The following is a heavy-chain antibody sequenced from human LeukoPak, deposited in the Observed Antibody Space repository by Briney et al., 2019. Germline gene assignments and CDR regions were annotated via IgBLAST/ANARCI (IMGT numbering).Heavy chain of an antibody. D-gene: IGHD6-6*01. V-gene: IGHV3-64*01. CDR2: IGSNGGST. CDR1: GFTFSSHA. CDR3: AREYSSSSVDY. J-gene: IGHJ4*02. Sequence: GGSLRLSCAASGFTFSSHAMHWVRQAPGKGLEYVSGIGSNGGSTYYANSVKGRFTISRDNSKNTLYLQMGSLRAEDMAVYYCAREYSSSSVDYWGQGTLVTVSS.